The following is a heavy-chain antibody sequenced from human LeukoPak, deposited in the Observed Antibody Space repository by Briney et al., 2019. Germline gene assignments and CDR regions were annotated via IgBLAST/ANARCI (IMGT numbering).Heavy chain of an antibody. V-gene: IGHV3-7*01. D-gene: IGHD6-13*01. J-gene: IGHJ4*02. CDR2: IKHDGSDK. CDR3: AKGLGMAIAGTAFDY. CDR1: GFTFSNYW. Sequence: GGSLRLSCAASGFTFSNYWMTWVRQAPGKGLEWVANIKHDGSDKYYLDSVKGRFTLSRDNAKNSLFLQMNSLRVEDTAVYYCAKGLGMAIAGTAFDYWGQGTLVTVSS.